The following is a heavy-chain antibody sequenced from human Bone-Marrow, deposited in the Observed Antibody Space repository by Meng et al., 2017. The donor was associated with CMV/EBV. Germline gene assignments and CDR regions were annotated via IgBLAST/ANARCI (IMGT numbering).Heavy chain of an antibody. CDR1: GYTFTSYG. D-gene: IGHD6-13*01. CDR2: ISAYNGNT. CDR3: ARERVEQQLVSGTEGMDV. Sequence: ASVKVSCKASGYTFTSYGISWVRQAPGQGLEWMGWISAYNGNTNYAQKLQGRVTMTTDTSTSTAYMELRSLRSEDTAVYYCARERVEQQLVSGTEGMDVWGQGTTVTVSS. J-gene: IGHJ6*02. V-gene: IGHV1-18*01.